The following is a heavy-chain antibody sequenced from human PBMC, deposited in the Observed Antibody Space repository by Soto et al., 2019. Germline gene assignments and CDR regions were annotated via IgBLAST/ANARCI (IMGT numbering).Heavy chain of an antibody. V-gene: IGHV1-8*01. CDR1: GYTFISYD. D-gene: IGHD5-12*01. CDR2: MNPNTGET. J-gene: IGHJ4*02. CDR3: ARGDGYIFDY. Sequence: QVQLVQSGAEVKKPGASVKVSCKASGYTFISYDINWVRQATGQGLEWMGWMNPNTGETGYAQKFQGRVTMTRNTSINTANLELSSQRSDDTTVYFCARGDGYIFDYWGQGTLVTVSS.